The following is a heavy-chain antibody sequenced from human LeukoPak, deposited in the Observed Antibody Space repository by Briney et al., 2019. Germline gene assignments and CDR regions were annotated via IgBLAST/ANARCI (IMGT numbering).Heavy chain of an antibody. J-gene: IGHJ4*02. CDR1: GFTFSSYA. Sequence: GGSLRLSCAASGFTFSSYAMSWVRQAPGKGLEWVSAISGSGGSTYYADSVKGRFTISRDNSKNTLYLQMNSLRAEDTAVYYCAAVGYCSSTSCYSDYWGQGTLVTVSS. V-gene: IGHV3-23*01. D-gene: IGHD2-2*01. CDR3: AAVGYCSSTSCYSDY. CDR2: ISGSGGST.